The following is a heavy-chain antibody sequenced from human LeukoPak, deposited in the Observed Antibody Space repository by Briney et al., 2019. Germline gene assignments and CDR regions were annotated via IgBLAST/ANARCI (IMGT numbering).Heavy chain of an antibody. CDR3: AKDKGKWELLRYYFDY. Sequence: GGSLRLSCAASGFIFHDYAMHWVRQAPGKGLEWVSLISWDGGSTYYADSVKGRFTISRDNSKNSLYLQMNSLRAEDTALYYCAKDKGKWELLRYYFDYWGQGTLVTVSS. CDR2: ISWDGGST. D-gene: IGHD1-26*01. V-gene: IGHV3-43D*03. J-gene: IGHJ4*02. CDR1: GFIFHDYA.